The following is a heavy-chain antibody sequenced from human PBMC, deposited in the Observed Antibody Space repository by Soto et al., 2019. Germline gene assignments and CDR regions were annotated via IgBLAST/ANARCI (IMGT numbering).Heavy chain of an antibody. Sequence: GGSLRLSCAASGFTFSRYWMNWVRQAPGKGLEWVANIKQDETEKNYVDSVKGRFTISRDNARKSLYLQMDSLRAEDTAVYFCARGDTPMITGMDSFDIWGQGTMVTVSS. V-gene: IGHV3-7*01. J-gene: IGHJ3*02. CDR1: GFTFSRYW. D-gene: IGHD5-18*01. CDR2: IKQDETEK. CDR3: ARGDTPMITGMDSFDI.